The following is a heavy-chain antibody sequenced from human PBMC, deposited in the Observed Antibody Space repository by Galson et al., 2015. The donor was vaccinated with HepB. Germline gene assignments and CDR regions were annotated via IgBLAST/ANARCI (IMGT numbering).Heavy chain of an antibody. J-gene: IGHJ3*02. V-gene: IGHV3-21*01. CDR1: GFTFSSHS. D-gene: IGHD3-3*01. CDR3: VRRTMKPRDAFDI. CDR2: ISSSSTYI. Sequence: SLRLSCAASGFTFSSHSISWVRQAPGKGLEWVSSISSSSTYIYYADSVKGRFTISRDNAKNSVFLQMNSLRAEDTAVYYCVRRTMKPRDAFDIWGQGTMVTVSS.